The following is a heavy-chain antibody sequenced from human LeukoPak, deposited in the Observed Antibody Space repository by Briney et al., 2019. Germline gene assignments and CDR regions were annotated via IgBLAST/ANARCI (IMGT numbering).Heavy chain of an antibody. Sequence: GGSLRLSRAASGFTFSSYAMSWVRQAPGKGLEWVSAISGSGGSTYYADSVKGRFTISRDNSKNTLYLQMNSLRAEDTAVYYCAKGEVFDYYYMDVWGKGTTVTVSS. CDR2: ISGSGGST. CDR3: AKGEVFDYYYMDV. J-gene: IGHJ6*03. V-gene: IGHV3-23*01. D-gene: IGHD3-3*01. CDR1: GFTFSSYA.